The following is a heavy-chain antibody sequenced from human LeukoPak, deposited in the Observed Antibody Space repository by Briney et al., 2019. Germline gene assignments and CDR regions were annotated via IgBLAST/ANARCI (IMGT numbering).Heavy chain of an antibody. Sequence: SETLSLTCTVSGGSISSYYWSWIRQPPGKGLEWIGYIHTRGSTNYNPSLKSRVTISVDTSKNQFSLKLSSVTAADTAVYYCARHKSRISGPDYWGQGTLVTVSS. J-gene: IGHJ4*02. CDR1: GGSISSYY. CDR3: ARHKSRISGPDY. V-gene: IGHV4-4*09. D-gene: IGHD6-19*01. CDR2: IHTRGST.